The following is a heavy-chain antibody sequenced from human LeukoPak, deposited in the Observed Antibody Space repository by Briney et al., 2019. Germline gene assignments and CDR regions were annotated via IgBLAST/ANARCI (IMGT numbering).Heavy chain of an antibody. CDR2: INPNSGGT. Sequence: GASVKVSCKASGYTFTGYYMHWVRQAPGQGLEWMGWINPNSGGTNYAQKFQGRVTMTRDTSISTAYMELSRLRSDDTAVYYCARLPRVPAALVKFFDYWGQGTLVTVSS. V-gene: IGHV1-2*02. D-gene: IGHD2-2*01. J-gene: IGHJ4*02. CDR3: ARLPRVPAALVKFFDY. CDR1: GYTFTGYY.